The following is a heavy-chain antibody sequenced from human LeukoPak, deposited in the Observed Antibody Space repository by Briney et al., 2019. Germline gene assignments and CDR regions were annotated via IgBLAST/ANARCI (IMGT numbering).Heavy chain of an antibody. J-gene: IGHJ4*02. D-gene: IGHD6-19*01. CDR1: GFTFSSYW. CDR2: INSDGSST. CDR3: ARDSSGWYYFDY. Sequence: PGGSLRLSCAASGFTFSSYWMHWVRQAPGKGLVWVSRINSDGSSTSYADSVKGRFTISRDNSKNTLYLQMNSLRAEDTAVYYCARDSSGWYYFDYWGQGTLVTVSS. V-gene: IGHV3-74*01.